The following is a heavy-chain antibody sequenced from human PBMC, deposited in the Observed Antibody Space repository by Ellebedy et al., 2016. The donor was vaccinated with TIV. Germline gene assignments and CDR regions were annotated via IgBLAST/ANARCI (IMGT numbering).Heavy chain of an antibody. Sequence: MPSETLSLTCTVSGGSISSSSYYWGWIRHPPGKGLEWIGRIYYSGSTYYNPSLKSRVTISVDTSKNQFSLKLSSVTAADTAVYYCARGGSRPYYGMDVWGQGTTVTVSS. CDR2: IYYSGST. J-gene: IGHJ6*02. CDR3: ARGGSRPYYGMDV. V-gene: IGHV4-39*07. CDR1: GGSISSSSYY. D-gene: IGHD3-16*01.